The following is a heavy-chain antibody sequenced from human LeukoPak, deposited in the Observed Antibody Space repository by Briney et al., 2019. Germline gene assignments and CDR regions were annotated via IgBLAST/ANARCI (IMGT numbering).Heavy chain of an antibody. CDR3: ARRFDL. Sequence: GGSLRLSCAASGFTFSIYAISWVRQAPGKGLEWVSVISGSGGSTYYADSVKGRFTISRDSAKNSLYLQMNSLRAEDTAVYYCARRFDLWARGTLVTVSS. J-gene: IGHJ2*01. CDR1: GFTFSIYA. CDR2: ISGSGGST. V-gene: IGHV3-23*01.